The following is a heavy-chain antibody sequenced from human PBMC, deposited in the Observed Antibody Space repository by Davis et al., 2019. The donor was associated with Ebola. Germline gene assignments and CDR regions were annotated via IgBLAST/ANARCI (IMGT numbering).Heavy chain of an antibody. D-gene: IGHD3-10*01. V-gene: IGHV3-30*01. Sequence: GESLKISCAASKFTFSSYAMHWVRQAPGRGLDWVAMISWDGNKTYYADSVRGRFTVSRDNSKNTMFLQMNSLRPDDTAVYFCAKASRPIWFGEFDPLPVWGQGTVVSVSS. CDR1: KFTFSSYA. J-gene: IGHJ3*01. CDR3: AKASRPIWFGEFDPLPV. CDR2: ISWDGNKT.